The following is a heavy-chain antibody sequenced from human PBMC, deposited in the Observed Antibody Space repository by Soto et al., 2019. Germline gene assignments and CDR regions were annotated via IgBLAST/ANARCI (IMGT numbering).Heavy chain of an antibody. D-gene: IGHD3-10*01. CDR3: TRNIDLRGWFDP. CDR1: GFTFSSYR. CDR2: IFISSSYI. Sequence: GGSLRHDWAASGFTFSSYRMNWVRQAPGKGLEWVSSIFISSSYIYYADSVKGRFTISRDNAKNSLYLQMNSLRAEDTAVYSCTRNIDLRGWFDPWGQGTLVTVSS. V-gene: IGHV3-21*04. J-gene: IGHJ5*02.